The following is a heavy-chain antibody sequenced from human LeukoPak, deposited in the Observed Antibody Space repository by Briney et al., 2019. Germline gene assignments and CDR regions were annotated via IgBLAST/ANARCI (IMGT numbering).Heavy chain of an antibody. CDR3: AREVGATGLYYYYYYMDV. CDR1: GYSISSGYY. V-gene: IGHV4-38-2*02. D-gene: IGHD1-26*01. Sequence: PSETLSLTCAVSGYSISSGYYWDWIRQPPGKGLEWIGSIYYSGSTYYNPSLNSRVTISVDTSRNQSSLKLTSVTAAGTAVYYCAREVGATGLYYYYYYMDVWGKGTTVTVSS. CDR2: IYYSGST. J-gene: IGHJ6*03.